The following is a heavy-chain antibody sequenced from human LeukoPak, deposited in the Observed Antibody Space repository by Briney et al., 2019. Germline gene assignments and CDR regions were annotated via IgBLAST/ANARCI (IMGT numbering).Heavy chain of an antibody. D-gene: IGHD3-10*01. CDR3: ARTSFKGFGDAFDI. CDR1: GGSISSYY. J-gene: IGHJ3*02. Sequence: SETLSLTCTVSGGSISSYYWSWIRQPPGKGLEWIGYIYYSGSTNYNPSLKSRVTISVDTSKNQFSLKLNSVTAADTAVYYCARTSFKGFGDAFDIWGQGTMVTVSS. V-gene: IGHV4-59*01. CDR2: IYYSGST.